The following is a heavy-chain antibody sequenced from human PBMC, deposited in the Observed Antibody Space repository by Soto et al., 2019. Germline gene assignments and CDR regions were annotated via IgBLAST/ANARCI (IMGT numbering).Heavy chain of an antibody. CDR1: EFNFRQYW. D-gene: IGHD2-21*01. J-gene: IGHJ4*02. V-gene: IGHV3-7*01. Sequence: GGSLRLSCAASEFNFRQYWMAWVRQAPGRGPEWVPKMNADGSFQEYVESVKGRFTISRDNAKNSLYLQMRSLRDEDTVVYVCVTESRDTDWYRWGQGTPITV. CDR3: VTESRDTDWYR. CDR2: MNADGSFQ.